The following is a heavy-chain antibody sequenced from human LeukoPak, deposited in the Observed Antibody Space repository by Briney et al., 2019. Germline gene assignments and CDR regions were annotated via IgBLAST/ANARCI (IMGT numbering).Heavy chain of an antibody. D-gene: IGHD1-26*01. CDR1: GGSFSGYY. CDR2: IYYSGST. V-gene: IGHV4-59*08. J-gene: IGHJ4*02. Sequence: KPSETLSLTCAVYGGSFSGYYWSWIRQPPGKGLEWIGYIYYSGSTNYNPSLKSRVTISVDTSKNQFSLKLSSVTAADTAVYYCARISGSYFDYWGQGTLVTVSS. CDR3: ARISGSYFDY.